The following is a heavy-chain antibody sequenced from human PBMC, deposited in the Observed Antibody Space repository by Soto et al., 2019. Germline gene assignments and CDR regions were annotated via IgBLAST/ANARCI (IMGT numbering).Heavy chain of an antibody. V-gene: IGHV3-23*01. CDR2: ISGSGGST. J-gene: IGHJ4*02. Sequence: GGSLRLSCAASGFTFSSYAMSWVRQAPGKGLEWVSAISGSGGSTYYADSVKGRFTISRDNSKNTLYLQMNSLRAEDTAVYYCAKFSFLWRIAAAGFYFDYWGQGTLVTVSS. CDR1: GFTFSSYA. CDR3: AKFSFLWRIAAAGFYFDY. D-gene: IGHD6-13*01.